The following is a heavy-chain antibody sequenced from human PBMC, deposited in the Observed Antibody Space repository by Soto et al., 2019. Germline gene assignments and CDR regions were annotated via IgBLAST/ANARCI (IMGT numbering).Heavy chain of an antibody. D-gene: IGHD6-13*01. J-gene: IGHJ4*02. CDR2: ISGSGGTT. V-gene: IGHV3-23*01. Sequence: EVQLLESGGGLAQPGGSLRLSCAASGFTFSSYAMSWVSQAPGKGLEWVSAISGSGGTTYYADSVKGRFTISRDNSKNTLYLQMNSLRAEDTAVYYCAKDGDTSSRPFYYWGQGTLVTVSS. CDR1: GFTFSSYA. CDR3: AKDGDTSSRPFYY.